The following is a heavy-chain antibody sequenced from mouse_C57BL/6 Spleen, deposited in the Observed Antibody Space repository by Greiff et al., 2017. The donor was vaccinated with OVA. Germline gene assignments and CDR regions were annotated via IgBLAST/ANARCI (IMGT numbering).Heavy chain of an antibody. CDR2: ISSGSSTI. J-gene: IGHJ4*01. Sequence: EVQVVESGGGLVKPGGSLKLSCAASGFTFSDYGMHWFRQAPEKGLEWVAYISSGSSTIYYADTVKGRFTISRDNAKNTLFLQMTSLRSEDTAMYYCATSFHYYGSSYAMDYWGQGTSVTVSS. D-gene: IGHD1-1*01. CDR3: ATSFHYYGSSYAMDY. CDR1: GFTFSDYG. V-gene: IGHV5-17*01.